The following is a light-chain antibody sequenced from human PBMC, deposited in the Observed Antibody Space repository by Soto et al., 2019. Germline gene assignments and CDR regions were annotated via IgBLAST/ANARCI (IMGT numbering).Light chain of an antibody. J-gene: IGLJ2*01. V-gene: IGLV2-14*01. CDR3: SSYISSSTLV. CDR2: DVN. CDR1: SSDVGGYNY. Sequence: QSALTQPASVSGSPGQSITISCTGTSSDVGGYNYASWYQQHPGKAPKLMIYDVNNRPSGVSNRFSGSSSGNTASLTISGLQAEDEADYYCSSYISSSTLVFGGGTKLTVL.